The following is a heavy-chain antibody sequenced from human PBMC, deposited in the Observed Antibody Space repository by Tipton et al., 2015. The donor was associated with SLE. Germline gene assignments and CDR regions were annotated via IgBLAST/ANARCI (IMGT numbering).Heavy chain of an antibody. CDR2: IYYSGST. D-gene: IGHD3-3*01. CDR3: ARDRVGVVPLFDC. V-gene: IGHV4-39*07. J-gene: IGHJ4*02. CDR1: GGSISSSSYY. Sequence: TLSLTCTVSGGSISSSSYYWGWIRQPPGKGLEWIGSIYYSGSTNCNPSLKSRVTISVDTSKNQFSLRLSSVTAADTAVYYCARDRVGVVPLFDCWGQGTLVTVSS.